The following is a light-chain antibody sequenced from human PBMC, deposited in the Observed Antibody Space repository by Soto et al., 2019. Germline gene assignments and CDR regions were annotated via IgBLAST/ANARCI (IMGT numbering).Light chain of an antibody. J-gene: IGKJ2*01. V-gene: IGKV3-20*01. CDR2: GAS. Sequence: ESMLTQSPGTLSLSPGERATLSCRASQRVSTKYLTWYQQKPGQAPRLLIYGASIRATGIPDRFSGSVSGTDFTLTIRRLEPEDFAVYYCQQFGDSPPAFTFGQGTKLEI. CDR1: QRVSTKY. CDR3: QQFGDSPPAFT.